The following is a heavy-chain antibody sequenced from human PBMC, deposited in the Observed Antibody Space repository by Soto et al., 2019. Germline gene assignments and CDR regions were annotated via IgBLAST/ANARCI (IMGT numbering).Heavy chain of an antibody. CDR1: GGSMSSDRYF. V-gene: IGHV4-39*01. CDR3: ARRLSGSPFDY. D-gene: IGHD1-26*01. J-gene: IGHJ4*01. CDR2: IYYSGST. Sequence: QLQLLESGPGLVKPSETLSLTCTVSGGSMSSDRYFWGWIRQPPGKGLEWIGSIYYSGSTYYNPSLKSRVTISVATSGNQFSLKLSSVTAADTAVYYCARRLSGSPFDYWGQGTLVTVSS.